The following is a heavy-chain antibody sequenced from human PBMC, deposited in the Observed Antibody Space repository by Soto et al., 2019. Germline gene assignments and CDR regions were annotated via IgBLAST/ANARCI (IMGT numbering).Heavy chain of an antibody. J-gene: IGHJ6*02. CDR3: ARSGYSSGWILDYYYYYGMDV. CDR1: GGSISSSSYY. CDR2: IYYSGST. Sequence: SETLSLTCTVSGGSISSSSYYWGWIRQPPGKGLEWIGCIYYSGSTYYNPSLKSRVTISVDTSKNQFSLKLSSVTAAHTAVYYCARSGYSSGWILDYYYYYGMDVWGQGTTVTVSS. V-gene: IGHV4-39*01. D-gene: IGHD6-19*01.